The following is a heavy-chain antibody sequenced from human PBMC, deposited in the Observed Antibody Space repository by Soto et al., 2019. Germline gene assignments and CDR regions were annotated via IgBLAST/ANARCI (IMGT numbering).Heavy chain of an antibody. Sequence: EVQLVESGGGLIQPGGSLRLSCAASGFTFSTYSMNWVRQAPGKGLEWVSHISSGSSIIYYADSVKGRFTISRDNAKNSLYLQMNNLRDEDTAVYYCARGISWSDYWGQGTLVTVSS. CDR3: ARGISWSDY. CDR1: GFTFSTYS. J-gene: IGHJ4*02. D-gene: IGHD3-16*01. V-gene: IGHV3-48*02. CDR2: ISSGSSII.